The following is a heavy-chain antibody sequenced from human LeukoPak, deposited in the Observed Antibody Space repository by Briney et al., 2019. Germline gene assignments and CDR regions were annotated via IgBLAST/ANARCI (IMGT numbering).Heavy chain of an antibody. Sequence: PGGSLRLSCAASGFTFSSYEMNWVRQAPGKGLEWVSYISSSGSTIYYADSVKGRFTISRDNAKNSLYLQMNSLRAEDTAVYYCARDSYDSSGYYYRLFDYWGQGTLVTVSS. CDR2: ISSSGSTI. V-gene: IGHV3-48*03. D-gene: IGHD3-22*01. J-gene: IGHJ4*02. CDR1: GFTFSSYE. CDR3: ARDSYDSSGYYYRLFDY.